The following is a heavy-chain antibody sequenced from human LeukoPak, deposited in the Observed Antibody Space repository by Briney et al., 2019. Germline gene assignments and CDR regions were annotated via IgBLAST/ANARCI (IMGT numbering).Heavy chain of an antibody. J-gene: IGHJ4*02. CDR1: GFTFSSYA. D-gene: IGHD3-3*01. CDR3: AKGPQGITIFGVVKY. CDR2: ISGSGGST. Sequence: GGSLRLSCAASGFTFSSYAMSWVPQAPGKGLKWVSAISGSGGSTYYEDSVKGRFTISRDNSKDTLYLQMNSLRAEDTAVYYCAKGPQGITIFGVVKYWGQGTLVTVSS. V-gene: IGHV3-23*01.